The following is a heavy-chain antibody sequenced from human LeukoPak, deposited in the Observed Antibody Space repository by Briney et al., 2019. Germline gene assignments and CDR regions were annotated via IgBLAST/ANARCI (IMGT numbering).Heavy chain of an antibody. CDR2: IIPIFGTA. CDR3: ATIGIVGATRNWFDP. CDR1: GYTFTSYD. V-gene: IGHV1-69*13. Sequence: GASVKVSCKASGYTFTSYDINWVRQAPGQGLEWMGGIIPIFGTANYAQKFQGRVTITVDESTSTAYMELSSLRSEDTAVYYCATIGIVGATRNWFDPWGQGTLVTVSS. D-gene: IGHD1-26*01. J-gene: IGHJ5*02.